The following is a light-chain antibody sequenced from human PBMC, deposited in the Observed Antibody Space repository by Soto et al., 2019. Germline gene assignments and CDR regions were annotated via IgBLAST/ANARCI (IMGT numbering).Light chain of an antibody. CDR3: QQYFSYPYT. V-gene: IGKV1-5*03. CDR2: KAS. J-gene: IGKJ2*01. Sequence: DIPMTQSPSTLSASVGDRVTITCRASQSIRSWLAWYQQKPGKAPKLLIYKASTLESGVPSRFSGTGSGTEFTLAISSLQPDDFATYHCQQYFSYPYTFGQGTKLEIK. CDR1: QSIRSW.